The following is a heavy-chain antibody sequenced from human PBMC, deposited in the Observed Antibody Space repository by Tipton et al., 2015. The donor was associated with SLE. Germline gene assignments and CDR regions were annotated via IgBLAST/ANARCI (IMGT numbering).Heavy chain of an antibody. CDR2: IWYDGSNK. V-gene: IGHV3-33*06. CDR3: GKEADI. Sequence: SLRLSCAASRFTFSSYGMHWVRQAPGKGLEWVAVIWYDGSNKYYADAVKGRITIPRENSKNTMYLQMNSLRAGDTAVYYCGKEADIWGQGTMGTGSS. CDR1: RFTFSSYG. J-gene: IGHJ3*02.